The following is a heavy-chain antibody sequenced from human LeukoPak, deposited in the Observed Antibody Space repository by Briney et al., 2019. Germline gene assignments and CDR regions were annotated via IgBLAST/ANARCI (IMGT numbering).Heavy chain of an antibody. CDR3: ARDSLPLGYCSGGSCRQPDY. Sequence: SETLSLTCAVSGYSVSSGYYWGWIRQPPGKGLEWIGSIYHSGNTYYNPSLKSRVTISVDTSKNQFSLNLSSVTAADTAVYYCARDSLPLGYCSGGSCRQPDYWGQGTLVTVSS. CDR1: GYSVSSGYY. D-gene: IGHD2-15*01. CDR2: IYHSGNT. V-gene: IGHV4-38-2*02. J-gene: IGHJ4*02.